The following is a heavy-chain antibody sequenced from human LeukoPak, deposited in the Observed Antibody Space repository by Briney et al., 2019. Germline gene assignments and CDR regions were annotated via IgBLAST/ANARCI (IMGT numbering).Heavy chain of an antibody. Sequence: PGGSLRLSCAASGFTFSGSAMHWVRQASGKGLEWVGHIRDKAYNYATAYAASVKGRFTISRDDSKNTAHLQMNSLKTEDTAVYYCSRHEALPGDYWGQGTLVTVSP. CDR2: IRDKAYNYAT. CDR3: SRHEALPGDY. J-gene: IGHJ4*02. CDR1: GFTFSGSA. D-gene: IGHD2-21*02. V-gene: IGHV3-73*01.